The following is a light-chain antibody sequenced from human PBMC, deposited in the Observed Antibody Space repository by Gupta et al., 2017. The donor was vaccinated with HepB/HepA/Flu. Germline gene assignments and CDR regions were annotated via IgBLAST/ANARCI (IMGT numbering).Light chain of an antibody. V-gene: IGLV3-19*01. CDR2: GKD. Sequence: SSELTQDSAVSVALGQTVRITCQGDSLRTYHANWYQQKPGQAPQLVIFGKDNRPSGIPDRFSGSSSGNTASLTITGAQAENEADYYCHSRDRNNNHRVFGGGTKLNGL. CDR3: HSRDRNNNHRV. J-gene: IGLJ2*01. CDR1: SLRTYH.